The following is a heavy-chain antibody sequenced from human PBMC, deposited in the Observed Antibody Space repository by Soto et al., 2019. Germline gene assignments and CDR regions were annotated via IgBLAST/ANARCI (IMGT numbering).Heavy chain of an antibody. J-gene: IGHJ3*02. CDR3: ASSTRYCSGGSCYSAFDI. V-gene: IGHV4-39*01. CDR2: IYYSGST. Sequence: QLLESGPGLVKPSETLSLTCTVSGGSISSSSYYWGWIRQPPGKGLEWIGSIYYSGSTYYNPSLKSRVTISVDTSKNQFSLKLSSVTAADTAVYYCASSTRYCSGGSCYSAFDIWGQGTMVTVSS. D-gene: IGHD2-15*01. CDR1: GGSISSSSYY.